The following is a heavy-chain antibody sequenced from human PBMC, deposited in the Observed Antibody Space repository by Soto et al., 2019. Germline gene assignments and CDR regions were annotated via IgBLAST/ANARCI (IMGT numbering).Heavy chain of an antibody. J-gene: IGHJ5*02. Sequence: QLQLQESGPGLVKPSETLSLTCTVSGGSISSSSSYWGWIRQPQGKGLEWIGYIYYSGSTNYNPSLKSRVTISVDIPNNQFSLKLTSVTAADTAVYYCARQPRGVATVTSVINWFDPWGQGALVTVSS. CDR3: ARQPRGVATVTSVINWFDP. CDR2: IYYSGST. V-gene: IGHV4-39*01. CDR1: GGSISSSSSY. D-gene: IGHD4-17*01.